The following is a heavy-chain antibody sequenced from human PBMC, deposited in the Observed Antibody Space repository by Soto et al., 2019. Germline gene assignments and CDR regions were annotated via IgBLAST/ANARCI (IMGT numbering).Heavy chain of an antibody. J-gene: IGHJ6*02. CDR1: GGSISSGGYY. CDR3: ARHDRIAKLQNGMGL. V-gene: IGHV4-31*03. CDR2: IYYSGST. Sequence: PSETLSLTCTVSGGSISSGGYYWSWIRQHPGKGLEWIGYIYYSGSTSYNPSLKSRVTISVDTSNNQFSLKLSSVTAADTAVYYCARHDRIAKLQNGMGLSGQGTMVTVSS.